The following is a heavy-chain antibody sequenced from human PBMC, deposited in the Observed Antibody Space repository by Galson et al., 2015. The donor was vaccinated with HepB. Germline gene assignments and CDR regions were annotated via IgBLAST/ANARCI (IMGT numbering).Heavy chain of an antibody. CDR2: IYYSGST. CDR1: GGSISSYY. Sequence: SETLSLTCTVSGGSISSYYWSWIRQPPGKGLEWIGYIYYSGSTNYNPSLKSRVTISVDTSKNQFSLKLSSVTAADTAVYYCARVWRNDYGDPGAFDIWGQGTMVTVSS. D-gene: IGHD4-17*01. CDR3: ARVWRNDYGDPGAFDI. V-gene: IGHV4-59*01. J-gene: IGHJ3*02.